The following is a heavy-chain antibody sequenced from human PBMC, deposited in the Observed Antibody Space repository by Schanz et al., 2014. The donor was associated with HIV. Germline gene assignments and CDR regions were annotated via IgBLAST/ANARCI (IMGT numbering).Heavy chain of an antibody. CDR2: IIPILGGA. Sequence: QVQLVQSGTEVKKPGSSVKVSCKASGGTFNNYTVTWVRQAPGQGLEWMGDIIPILGGANYAQKFQGRVTITVDKSTSTVYMELIGLRSEDTAIYYCARDVQPLYGMDVWGQGTTVTVSS. V-gene: IGHV1-69*06. CDR3: ARDVQPLYGMDV. D-gene: IGHD5-18*01. J-gene: IGHJ6*02. CDR1: GGTFNNYT.